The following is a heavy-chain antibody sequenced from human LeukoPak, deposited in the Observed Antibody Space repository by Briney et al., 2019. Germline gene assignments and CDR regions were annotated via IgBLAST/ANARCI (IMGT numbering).Heavy chain of an antibody. CDR1: GFTFSSYG. CDR3: AKDMCSSTSCSRRAFDI. D-gene: IGHD2-2*01. CDR2: ISYDGSNK. Sequence: PGGSLRLSCAASGFTFSSYGMHWVRQAPGKGLEWVAVISYDGSNKYYADSVKGRFTISRDNSENTLYLQMNSLRAEDTALFYCAKDMCSSTSCSRRAFDIWGQGTMVTVSS. J-gene: IGHJ3*02. V-gene: IGHV3-30*18.